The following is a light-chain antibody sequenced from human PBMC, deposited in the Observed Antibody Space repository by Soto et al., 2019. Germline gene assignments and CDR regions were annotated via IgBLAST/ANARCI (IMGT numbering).Light chain of an antibody. CDR2: WAS. Sequence: DIVMTQSPDSLAVSLGERATINCKSSQSLLHLAWYQQKPGQPPKLLIYWASTRESGVPDRFSGSGSGTDFTLTISSLQADDVAVYYCQQYYTTPVTFGQGTKVEIK. CDR3: QQYYTTPVT. V-gene: IGKV4-1*01. CDR1: QSLLH. J-gene: IGKJ1*01.